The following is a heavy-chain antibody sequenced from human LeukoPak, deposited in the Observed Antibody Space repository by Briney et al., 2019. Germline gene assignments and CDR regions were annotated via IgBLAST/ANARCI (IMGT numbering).Heavy chain of an antibody. V-gene: IGHV5-51*01. CDR2: IYPDDSDT. CDR3: ARQGGNYDDYYYYLDV. D-gene: IGHD1-26*01. CDR1: GYTFPTRW. J-gene: IGHJ6*03. Sequence: HGESLKISCKGSGYTFPTRWIGWVRQMPGKGLEWMAIIYPDDSDTRYNPSFEGQVTISADKSISTAYLQWNTPKASDTAIYYCARQGGNYDDYYYYLDVWGKGTTVTVSS.